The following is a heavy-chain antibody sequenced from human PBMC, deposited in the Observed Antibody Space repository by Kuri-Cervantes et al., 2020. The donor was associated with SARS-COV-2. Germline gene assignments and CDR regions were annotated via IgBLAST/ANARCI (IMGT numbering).Heavy chain of an antibody. D-gene: IGHD2/OR15-2a*01. Sequence: LSLTCAASGFTVSSNYMSWVRQAPGKGLEWVSVIYSGGSTYYADSVKGWFTISRDNSKNTLYLQMNSLRAEDTAVYYCVKDSRVYYFDYWGQGTLVTVSS. V-gene: IGHV3-53*01. CDR3: VKDSRVYYFDY. CDR1: GFTVSSNY. J-gene: IGHJ4*02. CDR2: IYSGGST.